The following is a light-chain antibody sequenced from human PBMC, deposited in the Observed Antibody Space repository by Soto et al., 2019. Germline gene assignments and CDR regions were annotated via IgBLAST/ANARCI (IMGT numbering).Light chain of an antibody. J-gene: IGKJ3*01. Sequence: TQSPATQSGTSGGRASHSSRASQSVSSYLAWYQRKPGQAPRLLIYGASNRATGIPDRFSGSGSGTNFTLTISRLEAEDFAVYVCQQYGSSPLFTLGPGTKVDIK. CDR2: GAS. CDR1: QSVSSY. V-gene: IGKV3-20*01. CDR3: QQYGSSPLFT.